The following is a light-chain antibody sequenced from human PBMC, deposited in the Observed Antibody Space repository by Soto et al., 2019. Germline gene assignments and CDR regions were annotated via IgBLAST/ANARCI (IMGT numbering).Light chain of an antibody. CDR3: CSYASSTTLV. Sequence: QSALTQPASVSGSPGQSITISCTGTSSDGGSYDHVSWYQQHPGKAPKLMIFEGSQRPSGVSDRFSGSKSGNTASLTISGLQAEDEADYYCCSYASSTTLVFGVGTKLTVL. CDR2: EGS. J-gene: IGLJ3*02. CDR1: SSDGGSYDH. V-gene: IGLV2-23*01.